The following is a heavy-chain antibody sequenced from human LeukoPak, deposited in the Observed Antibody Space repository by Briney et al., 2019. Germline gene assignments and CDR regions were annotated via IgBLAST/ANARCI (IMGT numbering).Heavy chain of an antibody. CDR2: ISWNSGSI. J-gene: IGHJ4*02. CDR3: ARDTIDDYVWGSYRYPPLDY. D-gene: IGHD3-16*02. V-gene: IGHV3-9*01. Sequence: PGGSLRLSCAASGFTFDDYAMHWVRQAPGKGLEWVSGISWNSGSIGYADSVKGRFTISRDNAKNSLYLQMNSLRAEDTAVYYCARDTIDDYVWGSYRYPPLDYWGQGTLVTVSS. CDR1: GFTFDDYA.